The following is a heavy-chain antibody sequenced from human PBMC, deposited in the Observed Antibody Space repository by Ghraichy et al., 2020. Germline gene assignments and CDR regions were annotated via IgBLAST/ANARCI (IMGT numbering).Heavy chain of an antibody. J-gene: IGHJ4*02. CDR3: TSRGISVRAEWGSLDY. Sequence: SLRLSCAASGFTFSSHAMTWVRQPPGKGLEWVAAIGGSGAQTFYADSVRGRFTISRDNSKDTLYVHMNNLRAEDTAVYYCTSRGISVRAEWGSLDYWGQGTLVTVSS. D-gene: IGHD1-26*01. CDR2: IGGSGAQT. V-gene: IGHV3-23*01. CDR1: GFTFSSHA.